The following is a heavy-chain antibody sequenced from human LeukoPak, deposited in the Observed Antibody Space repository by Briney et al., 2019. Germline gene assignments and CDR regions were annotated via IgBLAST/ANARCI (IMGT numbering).Heavy chain of an antibody. Sequence: ASVKVSCKASGYTFTSYYMHWVRQAPGQGLEWMGIINPSGGSTSYAQKFQGRVTMTRDTSTSTVYMELSSRRSEDTAVYYCAREWELLHGFDYWGQGTLVTVSS. CDR2: INPSGGST. D-gene: IGHD1-26*01. CDR3: AREWELLHGFDY. J-gene: IGHJ4*02. CDR1: GYTFTSYY. V-gene: IGHV1-46*01.